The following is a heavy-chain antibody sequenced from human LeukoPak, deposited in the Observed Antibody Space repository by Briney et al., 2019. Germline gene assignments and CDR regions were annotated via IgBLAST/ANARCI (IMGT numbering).Heavy chain of an antibody. CDR2: VSDSDENT. Sequence: GGSLRLSCAASGFTFSSFAMSWVRQAPGKGLEWVSSVSDSDENTYYADSVKGRFTISRDNSKNTLYLQMNSLRAEDTAVYYCARDRGLRYFDSFDFWGQGTRVTVSS. CDR3: ARDRGLRYFDSFDF. J-gene: IGHJ4*02. CDR1: GFTFSSFA. D-gene: IGHD3-9*01. V-gene: IGHV3-23*01.